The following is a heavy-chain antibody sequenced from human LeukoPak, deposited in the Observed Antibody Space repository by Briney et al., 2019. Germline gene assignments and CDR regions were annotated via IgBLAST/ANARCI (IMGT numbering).Heavy chain of an antibody. CDR3: VRDADGGNSWFDS. J-gene: IGHJ5*01. Sequence: PGGSLRLSCAASGFVFSTHSMKWVRQAPGKGLEWVSWISSSNGDIYYADSVRGRFTISRDDAKNSLYLQMNSLRAEDTAVYYCVRDADGGNSWFDSWGQGTLVTVSS. CDR2: ISSSNGDI. D-gene: IGHD4-23*01. V-gene: IGHV3-21*01. CDR1: GFVFSTHS.